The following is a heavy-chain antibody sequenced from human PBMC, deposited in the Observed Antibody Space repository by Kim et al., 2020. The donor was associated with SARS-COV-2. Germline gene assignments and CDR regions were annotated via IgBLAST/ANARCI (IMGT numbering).Heavy chain of an antibody. D-gene: IGHD3-10*01. CDR3: ARDVYASRSYPLKY. Sequence: ASVKVSCKASGYTFTTYAMCWLRQAPGQGLEWMGWINTNTGNPTYAQGFRERFVFSVDTSVSTAYLEITSLKVEDTAVYYCARDVYASRSYPLKYWGQGGLVTVSS. J-gene: IGHJ4*02. V-gene: IGHV7-4-1*02. CDR1: GYTFTTYA. CDR2: INTNTGNP.